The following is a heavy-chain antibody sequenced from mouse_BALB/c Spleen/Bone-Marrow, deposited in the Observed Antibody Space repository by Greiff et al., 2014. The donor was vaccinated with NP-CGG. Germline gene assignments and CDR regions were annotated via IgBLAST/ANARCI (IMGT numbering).Heavy chain of an antibody. V-gene: IGHV2-9*02. Sequence: VKLMESGPGLVAPSQSLSITCTVSGFSLTSYGVHWVRQPPGKGLEWLGVIWAGGSTNYNSALMSRLSISKDNSKSQVFLKMNSLQTDDTAMYYCARDRRGYYGNYDYAMDYWGQGTSVTVSS. J-gene: IGHJ4*01. CDR1: GFSLTSYG. CDR3: ARDRRGYYGNYDYAMDY. D-gene: IGHD2-1*01. CDR2: IWAGGST.